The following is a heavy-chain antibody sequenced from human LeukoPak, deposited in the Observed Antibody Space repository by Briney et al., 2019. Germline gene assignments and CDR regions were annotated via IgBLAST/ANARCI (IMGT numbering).Heavy chain of an antibody. CDR2: IYHSGST. CDR3: GTRRPWNYYYYYGMDV. Sequence: PSETLSLTCAVSGGSISSGGYSWSWIRQPPGKGLEWIGYIYHSGSTYYNPSLKSRVTISVDTSKNQFSLKLSSVTAADTAVYYCGTRRPWNYYYYYGMDVWGQGTTVTVSS. CDR1: GGSISSGGYS. D-gene: IGHD1-1*01. V-gene: IGHV4-30-2*01. J-gene: IGHJ6*02.